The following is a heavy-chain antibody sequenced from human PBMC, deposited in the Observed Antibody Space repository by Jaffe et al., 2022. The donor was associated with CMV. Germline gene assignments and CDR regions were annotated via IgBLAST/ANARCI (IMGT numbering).Heavy chain of an antibody. CDR3: ARRRDGYNELGYGLYYFDY. Sequence: EVQLVQSGAEVKKPGESLKISCKGSGYSFTSYWIGWVRQMPGKGLEWMGIIYPGDSDTRYSPSFQGQVTISADKSISTAYLQWSSLKASDTAMYYCARRRDGYNELGYGLYYFDYWGQGTLVTVSS. V-gene: IGHV5-51*01. CDR2: IYPGDSDT. CDR1: GYSFTSYW. D-gene: IGHD5-12*01. J-gene: IGHJ4*02.